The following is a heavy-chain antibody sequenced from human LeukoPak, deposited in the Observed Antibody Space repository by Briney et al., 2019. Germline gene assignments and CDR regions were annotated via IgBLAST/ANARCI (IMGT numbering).Heavy chain of an antibody. Sequence: PGRSLRLSCAASGFTFSSHGMRWVRQAPGKGLEWVAVISDDGSIKLYGDSVKGRFTISRDNSENTQYLQMNSLKTEDTAVYYCAKDRAFQAAGVTDYWGQGTLVTVSS. D-gene: IGHD3-10*01. CDR2: ISDDGSIK. V-gene: IGHV3-30*18. J-gene: IGHJ4*02. CDR3: AKDRAFQAAGVTDY. CDR1: GFTFSSHG.